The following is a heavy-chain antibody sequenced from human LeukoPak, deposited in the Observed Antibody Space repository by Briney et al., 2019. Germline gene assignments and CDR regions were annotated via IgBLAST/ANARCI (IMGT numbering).Heavy chain of an antibody. V-gene: IGHV4-30-2*01. CDR3: ARDSIVGATYFDY. CDR1: GGSISSGGYS. Sequence: PSQTLSLTCAVSGGSISSGGYSWSWIRQPPGKGLEWIGYIYHSGSTYYNPSLKSRVTISVDTSKNQFSLKLSSVTAADTAVYYCARDSIVGATYFDYWGQGTLVTVSS. CDR2: IYHSGST. J-gene: IGHJ4*02. D-gene: IGHD1-26*01.